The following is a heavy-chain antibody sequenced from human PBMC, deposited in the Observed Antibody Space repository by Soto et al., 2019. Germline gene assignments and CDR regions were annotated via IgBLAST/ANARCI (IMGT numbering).Heavy chain of an antibody. CDR3: ARDPCSGGRCYFPFAY. V-gene: IGHV3-33*01. CDR1: GFTFSSYG. J-gene: IGHJ4*02. CDR2: IWYDGSNK. D-gene: IGHD2-15*01. Sequence: QVQLVESGGGVVQPGRSLRLSCAASGFTFSSYGMHWVRQAPGKGLEWVAVIWYDGSNKYYGDSVKGRFTISRDNSKTSLYLQTNSLRAEDTAVYYCARDPCSGGRCYFPFAYWGQGTLVTVSS.